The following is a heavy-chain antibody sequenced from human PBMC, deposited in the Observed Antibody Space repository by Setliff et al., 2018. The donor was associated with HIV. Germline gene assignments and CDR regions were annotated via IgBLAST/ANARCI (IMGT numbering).Heavy chain of an antibody. D-gene: IGHD3-3*01. CDR1: GYTFTRYF. J-gene: IGHJ4*02. V-gene: IGHV1-46*01. Sequence: GASVKVSCKASGYTFTRYFMHCVRQAPGQGLEWLGMINPSGGSTWYAQKFQGRVTMTGDTSTNTLYMELSSLRSDDTAVYFCARAPRIFPEFNNPHPHFDHWGQGTLVTVSS. CDR3: ARAPRIFPEFNNPHPHFDH. CDR2: INPSGGST.